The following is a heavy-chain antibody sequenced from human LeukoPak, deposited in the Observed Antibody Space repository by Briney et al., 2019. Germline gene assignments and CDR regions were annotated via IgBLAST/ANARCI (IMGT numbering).Heavy chain of an antibody. D-gene: IGHD1-7*01. J-gene: IGHJ4*02. CDR2: IYHSGST. CDR3: ARDTIQLELRGA. Sequence: SESLSLTYTVSGGSISSGGYYWSWIRQPPGKGLEWIGYIYHSGSTYYNPSLKSRVTISVDRSKNQFSLKLSSVTAADTAVYYCARDTIQLELRGAWGQGTLVTVSS. V-gene: IGHV4-30-2*01. CDR1: GGSISSGGYY.